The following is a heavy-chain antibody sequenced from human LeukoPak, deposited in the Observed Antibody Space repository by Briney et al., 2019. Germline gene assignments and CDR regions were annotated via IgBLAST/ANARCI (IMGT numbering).Heavy chain of an antibody. Sequence: PGASLRLSCAASGFTFSSYAMSWVRQAPGKGLEWVSGISAGGGSTYYADSVKGRFTISRDDSKNTLYLQMNSLRVGDTAVYYCAKAYGYSNRGIDYWGQGTLVTVSS. V-gene: IGHV3-23*01. CDR2: ISAGGGST. CDR1: GFTFSSYA. D-gene: IGHD6-13*01. J-gene: IGHJ4*02. CDR3: AKAYGYSNRGIDY.